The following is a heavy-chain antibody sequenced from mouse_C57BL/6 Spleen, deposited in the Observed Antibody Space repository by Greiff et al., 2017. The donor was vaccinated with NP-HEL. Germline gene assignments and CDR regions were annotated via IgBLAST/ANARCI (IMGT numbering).Heavy chain of an antibody. CDR2: IDPSDSST. CDR3: ASITTEEGY. V-gene: IGHV1-69*01. D-gene: IGHD1-1*01. J-gene: IGHJ2*01. CDR1: GYTFTSYW. Sequence: QVQLQQPGAELVMPGASVKLSCTASGYTFTSYWMHWVKQRPGQGLEWIGEIDPSDSSTNYTQKFKGQFTLSIDKSSSTAYMQRSIMTSEEAVVYYCASITTEEGYWGQGTTLTVSS.